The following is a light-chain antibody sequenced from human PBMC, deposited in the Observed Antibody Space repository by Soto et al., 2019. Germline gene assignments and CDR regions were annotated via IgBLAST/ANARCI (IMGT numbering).Light chain of an antibody. CDR3: SSYTSSSTLVV. J-gene: IGLJ2*01. Sequence: QSALTQPASVSGSPGQSITISCTGTSSDVGGYNYVSWYQQHPGKAPKLMIYDVSNRPSGVSNRFSGSKSGNTASLTISGVQAEGEADYYCSSYTSSSTLVVFGGGTQLTVL. V-gene: IGLV2-14*01. CDR2: DVS. CDR1: SSDVGGYNY.